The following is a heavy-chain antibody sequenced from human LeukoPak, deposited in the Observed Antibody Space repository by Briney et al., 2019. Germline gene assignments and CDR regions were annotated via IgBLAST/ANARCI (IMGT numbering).Heavy chain of an antibody. D-gene: IGHD6-13*01. CDR3: AKEQAAGSSSWYSTFDY. V-gene: IGHV3-23*01. Sequence: GGSLRLPCAASGFTFSNYAMTWVRQAPGKGLEWVSAISGSGGSTYYADSVKGRFTISRDNSKNTLYLQMNSLRAEDTAVYYCAKEQAAGSSSWYSTFDYWGQGTLVTVSS. CDR2: ISGSGGST. CDR1: GFTFSNYA. J-gene: IGHJ4*02.